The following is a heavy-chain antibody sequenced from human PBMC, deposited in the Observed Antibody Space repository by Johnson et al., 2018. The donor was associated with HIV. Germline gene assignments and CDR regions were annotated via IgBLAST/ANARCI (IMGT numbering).Heavy chain of an antibody. CDR3: AREMATIRGYAFDI. D-gene: IGHD5-24*01. Sequence: QVQLVESGGGVVQPGGSLRLSCAASGFTFSSYGMHWVRQAPGKGLEWVAVISYDGSNKYYADSVKGRFTISRDNSKNTLYLQMNSLRAEDTAVYYCAREMATIRGYAFDIWVQGTMVTVSS. CDR2: ISYDGSNK. CDR1: GFTFSSYG. V-gene: IGHV3-30*03. J-gene: IGHJ3*02.